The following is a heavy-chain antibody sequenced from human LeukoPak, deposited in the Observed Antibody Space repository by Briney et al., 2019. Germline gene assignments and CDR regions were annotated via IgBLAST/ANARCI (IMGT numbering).Heavy chain of an antibody. Sequence: GGSLRLSCAASGLTFSSYWMSWVRQAPGKGLEWVANIKQDGSEKYYVDSVKGRFTIPRDNAKNSLDLQMNSLRAEDTAVYYCARIVGAYSGYEFVFDYWGQGTLVTVSS. CDR1: GLTFSSYW. J-gene: IGHJ4*02. V-gene: IGHV3-7*01. CDR3: ARIVGAYSGYEFVFDY. CDR2: IKQDGSEK. D-gene: IGHD5-12*01.